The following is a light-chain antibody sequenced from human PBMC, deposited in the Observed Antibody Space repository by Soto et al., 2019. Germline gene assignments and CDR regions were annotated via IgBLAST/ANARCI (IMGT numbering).Light chain of an antibody. CDR2: DVS. V-gene: IGLV2-14*01. J-gene: IGLJ1*01. Sequence: QSALTQPASVSGSPGQSITISCTGTSSDVGGYKNVSWYQQHPGEAPKLMIYDVSNRPSGVSNRFSGSKSGNTASLTISGLQAEDEADYYCISYTSSSTRVFGTGTKVTVL. CDR3: ISYTSSSTRV. CDR1: SSDVGGYKN.